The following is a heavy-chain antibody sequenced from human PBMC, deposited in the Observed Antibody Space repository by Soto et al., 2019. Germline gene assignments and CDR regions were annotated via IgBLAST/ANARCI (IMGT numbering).Heavy chain of an antibody. V-gene: IGHV4-30-2*06. CDR2: TYQSGSA. CDR1: GGSISSGGYS. CDR3: ARDYYGMDV. Sequence: SETLSLTCTVSGGSISSGGYSWTWIRQSPGKGLEWIGYTYQSGSAYYNPSLKSRVTISVDRSKDQFSLNLTSVTAADTAVYYCARDYYGMDVWGQGTTVTVSS. J-gene: IGHJ6*02.